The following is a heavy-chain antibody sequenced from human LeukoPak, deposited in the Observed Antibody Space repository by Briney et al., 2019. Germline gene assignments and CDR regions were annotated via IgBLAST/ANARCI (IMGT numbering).Heavy chain of an antibody. CDR2: INSDGSST. J-gene: IGHJ6*02. V-gene: IGHV3-74*01. CDR1: GFTFNSYW. CDR3: ARGGGLDV. D-gene: IGHD3-16*01. Sequence: QSGGSLRLSCAASGFTFNSYWMHWVRQAPGKGLVWVSRINSDGSSTNYADSVKGRFTISRDNAKNMLYLQMSNLRAEDTAVYFCARGGGLDVWGQGATVTVSS.